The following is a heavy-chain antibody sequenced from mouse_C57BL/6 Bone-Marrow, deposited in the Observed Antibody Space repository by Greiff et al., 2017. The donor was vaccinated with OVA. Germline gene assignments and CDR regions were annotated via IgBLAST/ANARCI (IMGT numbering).Heavy chain of an antibody. V-gene: IGHV1-53*01. Sequence: VQLQQPGTELVKPGASVKLSCKASGYTFTSYWMHWVKQRPGQGLEWIGNINPSNGGTNYNEKFKSKATLTVDKSSSTAYMQLSSLTSEDSAVDYCASVGFGNWDWFAYWGQGTLVTVSA. J-gene: IGHJ3*01. CDR2: INPSNGGT. CDR3: ASVGFGNWDWFAY. D-gene: IGHD4-1*01. CDR1: GYTFTSYW.